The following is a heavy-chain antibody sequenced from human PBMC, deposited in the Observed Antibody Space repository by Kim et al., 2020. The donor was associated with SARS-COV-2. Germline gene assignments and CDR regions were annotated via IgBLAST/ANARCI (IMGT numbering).Heavy chain of an antibody. Sequence: ASVKVSCKASGYTFTGYYMHWVRQAPGQGLEWMGWINPNSGGTNYAQKFQGRVTMTRDTSISTAYMELSRLRSDDTAVYYCAGGIAAAGAPLNYYYYGMDVWGQGTTVTVSS. D-gene: IGHD6-13*01. V-gene: IGHV1-2*02. CDR3: AGGIAAAGAPLNYYYYGMDV. CDR2: INPNSGGT. J-gene: IGHJ6*02. CDR1: GYTFTGYY.